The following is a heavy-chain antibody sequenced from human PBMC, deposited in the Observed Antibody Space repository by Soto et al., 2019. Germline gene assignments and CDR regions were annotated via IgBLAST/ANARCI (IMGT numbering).Heavy chain of an antibody. J-gene: IGHJ6*02. CDR2: IVVGSGNT. D-gene: IGHD5-18*01. V-gene: IGHV1-58*01. CDR3: AADWDTAMPYGMDV. Sequence: QMQLVQSGPEVKKPGTSVKVSCKASGFTFTSSAVQWVRQARGQRLEWIGWIVVGSGNTNYAQKFQERVTITRDMSTSTAYMELSSLRSEDTAVYYCAADWDTAMPYGMDVWGQGTTVTVSS. CDR1: GFTFTSSA.